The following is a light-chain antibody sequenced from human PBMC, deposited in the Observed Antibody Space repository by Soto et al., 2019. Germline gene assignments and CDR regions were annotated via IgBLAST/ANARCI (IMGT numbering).Light chain of an antibody. CDR3: MQGTHWPPMYT. CDR1: QSLVYTDGNTY. V-gene: IGKV2-30*01. J-gene: IGKJ2*01. CDR2: QLS. Sequence: DVVVTQSPLSLPVTLGQPASISCRSSQSLVYTDGNTYLNWFQQRPGQSPRRVIYQLSNRDSGAXAXFXXSGSGSEFTLKISRVEAEDVGVYYCMQGTHWPPMYTFGQGTKPEIK.